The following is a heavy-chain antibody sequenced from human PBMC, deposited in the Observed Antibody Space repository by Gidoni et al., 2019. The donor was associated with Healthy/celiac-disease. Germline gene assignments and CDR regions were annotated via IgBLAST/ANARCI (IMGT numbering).Heavy chain of an antibody. CDR3: ARDWFDFWSGYLGGCGY. CDR1: GFTFSRYS. CDR2: ISSSSSYI. D-gene: IGHD3-3*01. J-gene: IGHJ4*02. Sequence: EVQLVESGGGLVKPGGSLRLSCAASGFTFSRYSMNWVRQAPGTGLGWVSSISSSSSYIYYADSVKGRFTISRDNAKNSLYLQMNSLRAEDTAVYYCARDWFDFWSGYLGGCGYWGQGTLVTVSS. V-gene: IGHV3-21*01.